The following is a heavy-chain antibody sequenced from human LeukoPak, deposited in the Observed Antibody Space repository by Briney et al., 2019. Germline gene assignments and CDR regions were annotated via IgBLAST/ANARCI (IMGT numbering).Heavy chain of an antibody. CDR3: VREAITADGDDAFDI. CDR1: GFIFSAHY. J-gene: IGHJ3*02. CDR2: IRQDGRDK. D-gene: IGHD6-13*01. Sequence: GGSLRVSCAASGFIFSAHYMTWVRKAPGKGLEWVANIRQDGRDKYYVDSVRGRFTISRDNAKNSLYLQMNSLRVEDTAVYYCVREAITADGDDAFDIWGQGTMVTVSS. V-gene: IGHV3-7*01.